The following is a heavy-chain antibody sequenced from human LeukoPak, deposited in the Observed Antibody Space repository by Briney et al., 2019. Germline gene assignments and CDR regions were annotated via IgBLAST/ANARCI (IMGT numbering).Heavy chain of an antibody. CDR1: GFTFSSYG. Sequence: PGRSLRLSCAASGFTFSSYGMHWVRQAPGKGLEWVAVISYDGSNKYYADSVKGRFTISRDNSKNTLYLQMNSLRAEDTAVYYCAKTRGKSYYDFWSGYYSYYYYYMDVWGKGTTVTVSS. D-gene: IGHD3-3*01. J-gene: IGHJ6*03. CDR3: AKTRGKSYYDFWSGYYSYYYYYMDV. CDR2: ISYDGSNK. V-gene: IGHV3-30*18.